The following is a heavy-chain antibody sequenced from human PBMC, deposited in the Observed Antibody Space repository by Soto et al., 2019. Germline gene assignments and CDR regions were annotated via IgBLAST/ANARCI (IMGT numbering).Heavy chain of an antibody. CDR1: GGSISSYY. D-gene: IGHD3-10*01. CDR3: AREDTGGFGELSP. V-gene: IGHV4-59*01. J-gene: IGHJ4*02. CDR2: IYYSGST. Sequence: QVQLQESGPGLVKPSETLSLTCTVSGGSISSYYWSWIRQPPGKGLEWIGYIYYSGSTNYNPSLKRRVXXSXDXXKNQFSLKLSSVTAAETAVYYCAREDTGGFGELSPWGQGTLVTVSS.